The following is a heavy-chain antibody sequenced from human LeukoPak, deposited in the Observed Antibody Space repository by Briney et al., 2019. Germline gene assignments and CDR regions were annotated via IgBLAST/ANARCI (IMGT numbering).Heavy chain of an antibody. V-gene: IGHV4-59*01. J-gene: IGHJ3*02. D-gene: IGHD5-12*01. CDR2: IYYSGST. CDR3: ARDLGGYDSRAFDI. CDR1: GGSISSYY. Sequence: PSETLSLTCTVSGGSISSYYWSWIRQPPGKGLEWIGYIYYSGSTNYNPSLKSRVTISVDTSKNQFSLKLSSVTAADTAVYYCARDLGGYDSRAFDIWGQGTMVTVSS.